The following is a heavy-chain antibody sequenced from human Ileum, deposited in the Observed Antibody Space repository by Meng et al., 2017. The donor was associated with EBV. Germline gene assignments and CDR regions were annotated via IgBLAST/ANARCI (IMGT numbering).Heavy chain of an antibody. D-gene: IGHD3-10*01. CDR1: GFSLSTSGVG. Sequence: QVTLTQSGPTLVKPPQTLTLTCTFCGFSLSTSGVGVGWIRQPPGKALEWLALIYWDDDKRYSPSLKSRLTITKDTSKNQVVLTMTNMDPVDTATYYCAHGTYYYGPDFTGGWFDPWGQGTLVTVSS. CDR2: IYWDDDK. V-gene: IGHV2-5*02. J-gene: IGHJ5*02. CDR3: AHGTYYYGPDFTGGWFDP.